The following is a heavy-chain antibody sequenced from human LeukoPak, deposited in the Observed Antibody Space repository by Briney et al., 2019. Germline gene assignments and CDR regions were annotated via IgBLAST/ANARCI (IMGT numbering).Heavy chain of an antibody. Sequence: ASVKVSCKASGYTFTDYYIHWVRQAPGQGLERMGWINPYSGGTNYAEKFQGRVTMTRDTSITTAYMELSSLRSDDTAIYYCATLRRSGWYIGDWGQGTLVTVSS. CDR1: GYTFTDYY. CDR3: ATLRRSGWYIGD. J-gene: IGHJ4*02. D-gene: IGHD6-19*01. V-gene: IGHV1-2*02. CDR2: INPYSGGT.